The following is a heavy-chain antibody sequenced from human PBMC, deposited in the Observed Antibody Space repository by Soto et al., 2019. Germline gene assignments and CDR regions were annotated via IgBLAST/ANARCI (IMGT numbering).Heavy chain of an antibody. CDR1: GFTFSNNA. CDR3: AKARQAQSHYYYGMDV. D-gene: IGHD6-19*01. Sequence: GGSLRLSCAASGFTFSNNAMNWVRQAQGQGLEWVSGISGTGYGTYYADSVKGRFTISRDSSNNTLYLQMNSLRGEDTAIYYCAKARQAQSHYYYGMDVWGQGTPVTVSS. V-gene: IGHV3-23*01. CDR2: ISGTGYGT. J-gene: IGHJ6*02.